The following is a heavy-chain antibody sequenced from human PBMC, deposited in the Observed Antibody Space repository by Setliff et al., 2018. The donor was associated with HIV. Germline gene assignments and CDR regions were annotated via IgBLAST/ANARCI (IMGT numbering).Heavy chain of an antibody. D-gene: IGHD2-15*01. Sequence: ASETLSLTCSVSGGSIISDIFYWGWIRQPPGKGLEWIGSIYPGSTKCNPSLRSRLTISVDTSKNQFSLNHISGTAADTAVYYCVRHHDSDFSGDPDWFDPWGQGTLVTVS. J-gene: IGHJ5*02. CDR3: VRHHDSDFSGDPDWFDP. CDR1: GGSIISDIFY. V-gene: IGHV4-39*01. CDR2: IYPGST.